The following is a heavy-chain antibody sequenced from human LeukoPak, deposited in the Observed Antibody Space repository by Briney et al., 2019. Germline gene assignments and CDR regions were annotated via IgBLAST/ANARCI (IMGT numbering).Heavy chain of an antibody. CDR1: GFTFSSYA. V-gene: IGHV3-30-3*01. Sequence: GGSLRLSCAASGFTFSSYAMHWVRQAPGKGLEWVVVISYDGSNKYYADSVKGRFTISRDNSKNTLYLQMNSLRAEDTAVYYCAREGPGTNWFDPWGQGTLVTVSS. D-gene: IGHD1-26*01. CDR3: AREGPGTNWFDP. J-gene: IGHJ5*02. CDR2: ISYDGSNK.